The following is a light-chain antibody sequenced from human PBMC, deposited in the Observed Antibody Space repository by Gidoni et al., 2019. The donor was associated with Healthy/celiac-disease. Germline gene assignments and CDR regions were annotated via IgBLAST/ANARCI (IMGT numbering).Light chain of an antibody. CDR3: QQYNSYPWT. CDR1: QSISSW. V-gene: IGKV1-5*03. Sequence: EIQMTQSPSTLSASVGDRVTITCRASQSISSWLAWYQQKPGKAPKLLIYKASSLESGVPSRFSGSGPGTEFTLTISSLQPDDFATYDCQQYNSYPWTFGQVTKGEIK. CDR2: KAS. J-gene: IGKJ1*01.